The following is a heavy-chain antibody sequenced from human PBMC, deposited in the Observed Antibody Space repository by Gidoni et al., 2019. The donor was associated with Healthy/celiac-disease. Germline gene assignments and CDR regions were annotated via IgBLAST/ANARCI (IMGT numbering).Heavy chain of an antibody. V-gene: IGHV3-9*01. Sequence: EVQLVESGGGLVQPGRSLSPSCAAPGFTFDDYAMHWVRQAPGKGLGWVSGISWNSGSIGYADSVKGRFTISRDNAKNSLYLQMNSLRAEDTALYYCAKDLTMTEDAFDIWGQGTMVTVSS. CDR2: ISWNSGSI. J-gene: IGHJ3*02. D-gene: IGHD3-22*01. CDR1: GFTFDDYA. CDR3: AKDLTMTEDAFDI.